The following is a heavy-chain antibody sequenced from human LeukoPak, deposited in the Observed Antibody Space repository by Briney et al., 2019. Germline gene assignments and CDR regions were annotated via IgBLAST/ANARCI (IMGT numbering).Heavy chain of an antibody. J-gene: IGHJ5*02. CDR1: GGSISSYY. CDR3: ARDLNWGYDSSGYYSNGFDP. CDR2: IYYSGST. V-gene: IGHV4-59*01. Sequence: SETLSLTCTVSGGSISSYYWSWLRQPPGKGLEWIGYIYYSGSTNYNPSLKSRVTISVDTSKNQFSLKLSSVTAADTAVYYCARDLNWGYDSSGYYSNGFDPWGQGTLVTVSS. D-gene: IGHD3-22*01.